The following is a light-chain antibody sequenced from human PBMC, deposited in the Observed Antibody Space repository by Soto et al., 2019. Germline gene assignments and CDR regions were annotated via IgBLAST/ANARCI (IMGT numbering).Light chain of an antibody. CDR1: QSVSSN. CDR2: GAS. V-gene: IGKV3-15*01. Sequence: EIVMTQSPAILSVSPGERATLSCRASQSVSSNLAWYQQKPGQAPRLLIYGASTRATGIPARFSGSGSGTEFTLTISSLQSEDFAVYYCQQYNNWPPLITFGQGTRLEIK. CDR3: QQYNNWPPLIT. J-gene: IGKJ5*01.